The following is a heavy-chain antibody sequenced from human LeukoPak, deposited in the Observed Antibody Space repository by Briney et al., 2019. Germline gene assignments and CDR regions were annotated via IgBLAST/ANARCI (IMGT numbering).Heavy chain of an antibody. CDR2: IWYDGSNK. CDR1: GFTFSSYG. J-gene: IGHJ6*02. V-gene: IGHV3-33*01. D-gene: IGHD2-15*01. Sequence: GGSLRLSCAASGFTFSSYGMHWVRQAPGKGLEWVAVIWYDGSNKYYADSVKGRFTISRDNSKNTLYLQMNSLRAEDTAVYYCAREGDSRTWYYGMDVWGQGTTVTVSS. CDR3: AREGDSRTWYYGMDV.